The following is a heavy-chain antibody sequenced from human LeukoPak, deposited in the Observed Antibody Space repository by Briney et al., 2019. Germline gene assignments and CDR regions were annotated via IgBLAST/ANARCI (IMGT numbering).Heavy chain of an antibody. CDR2: INAGNGNT. CDR3: ARDLGYGDSSDY. D-gene: IGHD4-17*01. CDR1: GYTFTSYA. V-gene: IGHV1-3*01. Sequence: ASVKVSCKASGYTFTSYAMHWVRQAPGQRLEWMGWINAGNGNTKYLQKFQGRVTITRDTSASTAYMELSSLRSEDTAVYYCARDLGYGDSSDYWGQGTLVTVSS. J-gene: IGHJ4*02.